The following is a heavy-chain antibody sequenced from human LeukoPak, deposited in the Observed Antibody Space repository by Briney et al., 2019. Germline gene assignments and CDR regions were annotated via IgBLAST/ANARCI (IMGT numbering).Heavy chain of an antibody. V-gene: IGHV1-69*01. CDR2: IIPIFVTA. Sequence: SVKVSCKPPGGTFSTYSITWLQQPPGQGLDCMEGIIPIFVTATYARNFQARVTITADESTSTAYMELSSLRSEDAAVYYCAREGVVVVPAARHNWFDPWGQGSLVTVSS. J-gene: IGHJ5*02. CDR3: AREGVVVVPAARHNWFDP. D-gene: IGHD2-2*01. CDR1: GGTFSTYS.